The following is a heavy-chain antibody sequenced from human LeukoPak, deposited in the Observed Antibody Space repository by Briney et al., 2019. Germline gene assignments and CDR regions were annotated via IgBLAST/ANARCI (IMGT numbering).Heavy chain of an antibody. Sequence: GSLRLSCEASGFTFSRHWMTWVRQAQGKGLEWVSAMSGSGHSSYYADSVKGRFTISRDISKNTLYLQMNSLGVEDTAVYYCAKNKWERSGAFDIWGQGTMVTVSS. D-gene: IGHD1-26*01. CDR2: MSGSGHSS. CDR1: GFTFSRHW. V-gene: IGHV3-23*01. CDR3: AKNKWERSGAFDI. J-gene: IGHJ3*02.